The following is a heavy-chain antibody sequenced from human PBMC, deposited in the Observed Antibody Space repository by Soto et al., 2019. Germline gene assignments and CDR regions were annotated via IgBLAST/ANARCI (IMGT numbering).Heavy chain of an antibody. CDR3: VRGDRGAFDL. CDR1: GFTFSYYW. Sequence: EVQLVESGGGLVQPGESLRLSCAASGFTFSYYWMHWVRQAPGKGLVWVSRIHSDGSSTTYADSVKGRFTISRANARKTLYLQLNSLRAEDTAVNYCVRGDRGAFDLWGQGTVVTVSS. V-gene: IGHV3-74*01. J-gene: IGHJ3*01. CDR2: IHSDGSST. D-gene: IGHD1-26*01.